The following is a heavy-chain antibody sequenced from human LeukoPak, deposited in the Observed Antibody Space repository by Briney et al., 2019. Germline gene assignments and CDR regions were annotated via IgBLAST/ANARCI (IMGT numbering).Heavy chain of an antibody. CDR3: ARATGPYNWNDYYFDY. D-gene: IGHD1-20*01. CDR2: IYHSGST. CDR1: GGSISSGGYS. Sequence: PSQTLSLTCAVSGGSISSGGYSWSWIRQPPGTGLEWIGYIYHSGSTYYNPSLKSRVTISVDRSKNQFSLKLSSVTAADTAVYYCARATGPYNWNDYYFDYWGQGTLVTVSS. V-gene: IGHV4-30-2*01. J-gene: IGHJ4*02.